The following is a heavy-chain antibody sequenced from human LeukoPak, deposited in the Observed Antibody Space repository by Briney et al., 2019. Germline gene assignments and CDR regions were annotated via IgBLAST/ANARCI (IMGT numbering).Heavy chain of an antibody. Sequence: SETLSLTCTVSGGSISSGGHYWSWIRQHPGKGLEWIGYIYYSGSTYYNPSLKSRVTISVDTSKNQFSLKLSSVTAADTAVYYCARYVGRDYDFWSGYYAGISNWFDPWGQGTLVTVSS. CDR3: ARYVGRDYDFWSGYYAGISNWFDP. CDR2: IYYSGST. D-gene: IGHD3-3*01. CDR1: GGSISSGGHY. V-gene: IGHV4-31*03. J-gene: IGHJ5*02.